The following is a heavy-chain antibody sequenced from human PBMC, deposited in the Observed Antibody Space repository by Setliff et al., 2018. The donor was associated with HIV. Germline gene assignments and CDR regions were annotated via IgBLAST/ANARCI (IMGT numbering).Heavy chain of an antibody. Sequence: QPGGSLRLSCAASGFTFSSYWMTWVRQAPGKGLEWVANIKQDGSEEYYVDSVKGRFTISRDNGHNSLYLQMNSLRGEDTAVYFCVPHYHVEWGQGTLVTVSS. D-gene: IGHD3-10*01. V-gene: IGHV3-7*01. CDR3: VPHYHVE. CDR2: IKQDGSEE. CDR1: GFTFSSYW. J-gene: IGHJ4*02.